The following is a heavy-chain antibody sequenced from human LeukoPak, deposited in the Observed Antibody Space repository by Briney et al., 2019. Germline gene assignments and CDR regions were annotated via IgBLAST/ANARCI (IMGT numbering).Heavy chain of an antibody. D-gene: IGHD2-2*01. Sequence: GGSLRLSCAASGFTFSSYSMNWVRQAPGKGLEWVSSISSSSSYIYYADSVKGRFTISRDNAKNSLYLQMNSLRAEDTAVYYCARGGYCSSTSCYWVDYYYGMDVWGQGTTVTVSS. V-gene: IGHV3-21*01. CDR2: ISSSSSYI. CDR1: GFTFSSYS. CDR3: ARGGYCSSTSCYWVDYYYGMDV. J-gene: IGHJ6*02.